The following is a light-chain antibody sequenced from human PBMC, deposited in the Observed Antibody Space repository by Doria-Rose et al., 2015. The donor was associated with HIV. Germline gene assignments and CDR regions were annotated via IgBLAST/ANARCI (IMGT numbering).Light chain of an antibody. CDR1: QSFSSTY. J-gene: IGKJ1*01. V-gene: IGKV3-20*01. Sequence: TQSPGTLSLSPGERATLSCRASQSFSSTYLAWYQQKPGQAPSLLIYDGSTRATGIQDRFSASGSGTDFTLTISRLEPEDVALYYCHQYGTSWTFGQGTKVE. CDR3: HQYGTSWT. CDR2: DGS.